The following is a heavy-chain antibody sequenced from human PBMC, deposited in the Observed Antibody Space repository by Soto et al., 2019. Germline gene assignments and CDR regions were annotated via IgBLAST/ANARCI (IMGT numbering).Heavy chain of an antibody. CDR1: GGSFRREA. J-gene: IGHJ3*01. Sequence: QVQLVQSGAEVKKPGSSVKVSCEASGGSFRREAINWVRQAPGQGPEWMGGILPFFGTADYAQKCQGRVTLTADVSTTTVYMELSSLRSEDTAVYDCARGQEFGGNSDAFAFWGQGTRVIVSS. CDR2: ILPFFGTA. V-gene: IGHV1-69*12. D-gene: IGHD2-15*01. CDR3: ARGQEFGGNSDAFAF.